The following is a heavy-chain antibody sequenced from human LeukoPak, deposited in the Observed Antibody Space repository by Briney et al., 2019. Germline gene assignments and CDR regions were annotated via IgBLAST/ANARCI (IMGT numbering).Heavy chain of an antibody. V-gene: IGHV1-18*01. CDR3: ARDVGITVADSFDP. J-gene: IGHJ5*02. Sequence: ASVTVSCKASGYSSTNYGISWVGQAPGQGLEGMGWIHIYRGNTNYAQKFQGRVTMTTDTSTSTVYMEVRGLRSDDTAMYYCARDVGITVADSFDPWGQGTLVTVSS. CDR1: GYSSTNYG. CDR2: IHIYRGNT. D-gene: IGHD6-13*01.